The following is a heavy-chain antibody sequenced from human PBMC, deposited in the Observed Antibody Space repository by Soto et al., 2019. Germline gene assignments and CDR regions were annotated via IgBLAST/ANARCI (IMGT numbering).Heavy chain of an antibody. CDR1: GKSLSGYY. V-gene: IGHV4-34*01. CDR2: INHSGNT. CDR3: ARHHVRGRTIAGAAEF. Sequence: QVQLQQWGGGLLKPSETLSLTCAVYGKSLSGYYWSWIRQPPGKALEWIGEINHSGNTNYNPSLKSRVTISVDTSKNQLFLNLSSVTAADTAMYYCARHHVRGRTIAGAAEFWGQGTLVTVSS. D-gene: IGHD1-26*01. J-gene: IGHJ4*02.